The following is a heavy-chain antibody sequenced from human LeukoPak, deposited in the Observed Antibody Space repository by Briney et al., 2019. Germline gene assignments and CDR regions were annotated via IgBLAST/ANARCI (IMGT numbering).Heavy chain of an antibody. CDR3: ARDQTYSGSGIYTYFDS. V-gene: IGHV4-39*02. CDR1: DGSISSNSYY. J-gene: IGHJ4*02. Sequence: SETLSLTCTVSDGSISSNSYYWGWIRQPPGKGLEWIGSISYSGRTYYNPSLESRVTISVYASKNQFSLELNSVTAADTAVYYCARDQTYSGSGIYTYFDSWGQGILVTVPS. CDR2: ISYSGRT. D-gene: IGHD3-10*01.